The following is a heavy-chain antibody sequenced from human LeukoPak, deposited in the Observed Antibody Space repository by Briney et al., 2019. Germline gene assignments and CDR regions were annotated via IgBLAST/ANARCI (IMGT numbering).Heavy chain of an antibody. CDR3: ARDLRPLSGSYFQPDY. CDR1: GFTFSSYW. J-gene: IGHJ4*02. Sequence: GGSLRLSCAASGFTFSSYWMHWVRQAPGKGLVWVSRISDGGSTTTYADSVKGRFTISRDNAKNTLYLQMNGLRAEDTAVYYCARDLRPLSGSYFQPDYWGQGTLVTVSS. CDR2: ISDGGSTT. D-gene: IGHD3-10*01. V-gene: IGHV3-74*01.